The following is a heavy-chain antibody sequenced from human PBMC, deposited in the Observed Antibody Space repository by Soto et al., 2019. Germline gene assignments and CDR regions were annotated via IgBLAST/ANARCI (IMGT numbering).Heavy chain of an antibody. D-gene: IGHD1-26*01. CDR1: GYTLTTFF. CDR2: LNPGYPAGRST. Sequence: QVQLVQSGAEVKKPGASVKVSCKASGYTLTTFFMHWVPQAPVQGPEWMGVLNPGYPAGRSTTYAQRFQGRVDRTTDPSTSTGYLELSRLRSDDTAVYYCAREAIVAGATTGMDVWCQGTALSVSS. CDR3: AREAIVAGATTGMDV. J-gene: IGHJ6*02. V-gene: IGHV1-46*01.